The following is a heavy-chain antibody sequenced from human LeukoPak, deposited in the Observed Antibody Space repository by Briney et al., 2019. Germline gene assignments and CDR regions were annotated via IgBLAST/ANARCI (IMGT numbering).Heavy chain of an antibody. Sequence: PGGSLRLSCAASGFTFSSYSMNWVRQAPGKGLEWVSSISSSSSSYIYYADSVKGRFTISRDNAKNSLYLQMNSLRAEDTAVYYCARRATTERGYSYGLDYWGQGTLVTVSS. CDR1: GFTFSSYS. CDR2: ISSSSSSYI. D-gene: IGHD5-18*01. CDR3: ARRATTERGYSYGLDY. V-gene: IGHV3-21*01. J-gene: IGHJ4*02.